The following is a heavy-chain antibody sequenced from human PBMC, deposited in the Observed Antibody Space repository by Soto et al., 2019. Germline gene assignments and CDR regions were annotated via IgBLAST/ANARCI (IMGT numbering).Heavy chain of an antibody. Sequence: EVQLLESGGGLVEPGGSLRPSCAASGFTFSSYAMSWVRQAPGKGLEWVSAISGSGGSTYYADSVKGRFTISRDNSKNTLYLQMKSLRAEDTAVYYCAKHSSWYDLVDYWGQGTLVTVSS. CDR2: ISGSGGST. J-gene: IGHJ4*02. V-gene: IGHV3-23*01. CDR1: GFTFSSYA. CDR3: AKHSSWYDLVDY. D-gene: IGHD6-13*01.